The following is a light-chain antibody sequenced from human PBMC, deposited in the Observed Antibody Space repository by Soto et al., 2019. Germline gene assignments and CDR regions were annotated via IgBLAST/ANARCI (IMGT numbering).Light chain of an antibody. CDR3: QQYDDWPIT. CDR2: DAS. CDR1: QSLSTN. J-gene: IGKJ5*01. Sequence: EVVMTQFPATLSVSPGGRAPLSCRASQSLSTNLAWYQQKPGQAPRLLIHDASARATGIPGRFSGSGSGTEFTLTISSLQSEDFALYYCQQYDDWPITFGQGTRLEIK. V-gene: IGKV3-15*01.